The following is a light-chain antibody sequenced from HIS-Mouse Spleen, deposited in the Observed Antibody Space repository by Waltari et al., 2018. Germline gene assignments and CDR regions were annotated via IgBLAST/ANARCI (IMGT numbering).Light chain of an antibody. CDR1: AFPNQC. CDR3: QSADSSGTYWV. J-gene: IGLJ3*02. V-gene: IGLV3-25*03. Sequence: SYELTQPPSVSVSPGQTARTTCPGDAFPNQCSYWYQQKPGQAPVLVIYKDSERPSGIPERFSGSSSGTTVTLTISGVQAEDEADYYCQSADSSGTYWVFGGGTKLTVL. CDR2: KDS.